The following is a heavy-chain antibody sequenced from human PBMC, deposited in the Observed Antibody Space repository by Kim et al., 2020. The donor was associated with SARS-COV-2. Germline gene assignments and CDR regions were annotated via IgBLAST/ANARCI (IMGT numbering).Heavy chain of an antibody. CDR3: ARGHGSGSYYNFYHGVTGGMDV. CDR1: GFTFSSYW. Sequence: GGSLRLSCAASGFTFSSYWMHWVRQAPGKGLVWVSRINSDGSSTSYADSVKGRFTISRDNAKNTLYLQMNSLRAEDTAVYYCARGHGSGSYYNFYHGVTGGMDVWGQGTTVTVSS. V-gene: IGHV3-74*01. CDR2: INSDGSST. J-gene: IGHJ6*02. D-gene: IGHD3-10*01.